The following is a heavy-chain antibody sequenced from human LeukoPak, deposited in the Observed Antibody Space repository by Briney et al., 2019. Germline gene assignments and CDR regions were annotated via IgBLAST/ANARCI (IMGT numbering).Heavy chain of an antibody. D-gene: IGHD3-10*01. CDR2: IYYSGST. CDR1: GGSISSYY. Sequence: PSETLSLTCTVSGGSISSYYWSWIRQPPGKGLEWIGYIYYSGSTNYNPTLKSRVTISVDTSKNQFSLKLSSVTAADTAVYYCASGGFLDAFDIWGQGTMVTVSS. J-gene: IGHJ3*02. CDR3: ASGGFLDAFDI. V-gene: IGHV4-59*01.